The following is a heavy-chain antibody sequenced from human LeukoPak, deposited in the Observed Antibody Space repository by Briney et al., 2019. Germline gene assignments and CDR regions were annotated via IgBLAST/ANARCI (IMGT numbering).Heavy chain of an antibody. CDR1: GYTFTDYY. J-gene: IGHJ6*03. CDR3: ARDGEGETGDYYYYYYMDV. CDR2: INPNSGGT. V-gene: IGHV1-2*02. D-gene: IGHD7-27*01. Sequence: ASVKVSCKASGYTFTDYYMHWVRQAPGQGLEWMGWINPNSGGTNYAQKFQGRVTMTRGTSISTAYMELSRLRSDDTAVYYCARDGEGETGDYYYYYYMDVWGKGTTVTVSS.